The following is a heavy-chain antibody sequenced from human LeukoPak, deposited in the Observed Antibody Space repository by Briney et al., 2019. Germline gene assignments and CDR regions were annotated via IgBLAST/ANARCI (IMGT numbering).Heavy chain of an antibody. D-gene: IGHD5-18*01. V-gene: IGHV4-34*01. J-gene: IGHJ4*02. CDR3: ASTVDTAMVTGFDY. Sequence: PSETLSLTCAVYGGSFSGYYWSWIRQPPGKGLEWIGEINHSGSTNYNPSLKSRVTISVDTSKNQFSLKLSSVTAADTAVYYCASTVDTAMVTGFDYWGQGTLVTVSP. CDR2: INHSGST. CDR1: GGSFSGYY.